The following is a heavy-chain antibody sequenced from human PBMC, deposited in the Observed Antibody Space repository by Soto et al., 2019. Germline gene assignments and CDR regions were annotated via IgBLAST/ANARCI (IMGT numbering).Heavy chain of an antibody. J-gene: IGHJ6*02. V-gene: IGHV4-4*02. CDR3: ATMKKPRGYYYGLNV. Sequence: VSLICAVSGDSVRSSNWWTWVRQPPGKGLEWIGEIYHLGGTNYNPSLKSRVTISVDMAKNQVSLKLSSVTAADTAVYYCATMKKPRGYYYGLNVWGQGTTVTVSS. CDR2: IYHLGGT. CDR1: GDSVRSSNW.